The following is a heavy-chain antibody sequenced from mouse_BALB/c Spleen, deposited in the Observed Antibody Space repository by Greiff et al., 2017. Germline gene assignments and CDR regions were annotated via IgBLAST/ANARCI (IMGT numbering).Heavy chain of an antibody. CDR2: INPSSGYT. V-gene: IGHV1-4*02. CDR3: ARSNYRYDRYFDV. D-gene: IGHD2-14*01. J-gene: IGHJ1*01. CDR1: GYTFTSYT. Sequence: QLQQSAAELARPGASVKMSCKASGYTFTSYTMHWVKQRPGQGLEWIGYINPSSGYTEYNQKFKDKTTLTADKSSSTAYMQLSSLTSEDSAVYYCARSNYRYDRYFDVWGAGTTVTVSS.